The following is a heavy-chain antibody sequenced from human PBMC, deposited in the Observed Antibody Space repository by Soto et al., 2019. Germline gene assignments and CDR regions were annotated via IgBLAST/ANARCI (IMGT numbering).Heavy chain of an antibody. CDR1: GFTFSSYT. J-gene: IGHJ6*03. V-gene: IGHV3-23*01. CDR2: MSGSGGST. CDR3: AKDYSPGVVIINYYYMDV. Sequence: GSLRLSCAASGFTFSSYTMSWVRQAPGKGLEWVSXMSGSGGSTYYADSVQGRFTISRDNSKNTLYLQMHSLRAEDTAVYYCAKDYSPGVVIINYYYMDVWGKGTTVTVSS. D-gene: IGHD3-3*01.